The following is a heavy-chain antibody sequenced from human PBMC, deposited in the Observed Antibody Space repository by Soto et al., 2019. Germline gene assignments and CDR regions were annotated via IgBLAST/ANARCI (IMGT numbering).Heavy chain of an antibody. J-gene: IGHJ4*02. D-gene: IGHD6-13*01. CDR2: ISGSGGST. Sequence: VGSLRLSCAASGFTFSPYAVTWVRQAPGKGLEWVSTISGSGGSTYYADSVKGRFTISRDNSKNTLYLQMNSLRAEDTAVYYCAKDQGSSWYEIDYWGQGTLVTVSS. CDR3: AKDQGSSWYEIDY. CDR1: GFTFSPYA. V-gene: IGHV3-23*01.